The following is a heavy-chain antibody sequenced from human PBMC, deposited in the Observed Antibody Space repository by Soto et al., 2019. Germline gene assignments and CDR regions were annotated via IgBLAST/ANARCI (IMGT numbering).Heavy chain of an antibody. V-gene: IGHV4-39*02. CDR2: VYYSENT. CDR3: ARPQFSGTYHDTFNI. CDR1: GPSISSSTYY. J-gene: IGHJ3*02. D-gene: IGHD1-26*01. Sequence: SETLSLTCTVSGPSISSSTYYWGWIRQPPGRGLEWIGSVYYSENTYYNPSLKSRVTISVDTSKNLFSLKLTSVTAADTAMYYCARPQFSGTYHDTFNIWGQGIMVTVSS.